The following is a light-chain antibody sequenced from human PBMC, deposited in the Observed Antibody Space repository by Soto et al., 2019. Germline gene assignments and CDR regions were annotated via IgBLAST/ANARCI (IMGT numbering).Light chain of an antibody. V-gene: IGKV1-9*01. CDR2: AAS. Sequence: IQLTQSPSSLSASVGDRVIITCRASQDISNFLAWYQQKPGKAPQLLIYAASTLQTGVPSRFSGSGSGTDFTLTISSLQPEDFATYYCQVVNTYLGWITFGPGNKVDV. CDR3: QVVNTYLGWIT. J-gene: IGKJ3*01. CDR1: QDISNF.